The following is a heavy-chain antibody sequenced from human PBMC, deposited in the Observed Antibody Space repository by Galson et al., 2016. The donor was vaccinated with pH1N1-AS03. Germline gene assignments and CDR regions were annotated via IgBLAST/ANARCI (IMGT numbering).Heavy chain of an antibody. Sequence: SLRLSCAASEFTFSSKWMHWVRQAPGKGPVWVSRINADGSITSYADSVKGRFTISRDNAKNTLYLQMNSLRAGYTAVYYCARGNGRNFDCWGQGTLVTVSA. CDR3: ARGNGRNFDC. J-gene: IGHJ4*02. D-gene: IGHD2-8*01. CDR2: INADGSIT. V-gene: IGHV3-74*01. CDR1: EFTFSSKW.